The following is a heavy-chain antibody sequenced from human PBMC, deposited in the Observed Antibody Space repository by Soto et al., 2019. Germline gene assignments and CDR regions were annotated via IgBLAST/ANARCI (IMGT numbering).Heavy chain of an antibody. Sequence: SETLSLTCAVYGGSFSGYYWSWIRQPPGKGLEWIGDVYHSGSTNYNPSLKSRVSMSVDVSRNHFSLTLHSVTAADTAVYFCTSSYSTSSSPDYWGQGTLVTVSS. CDR1: GGSFSGYY. CDR2: VYHSGST. V-gene: IGHV4-34*01. D-gene: IGHD6-6*01. CDR3: TSSYSTSSSPDY. J-gene: IGHJ4*02.